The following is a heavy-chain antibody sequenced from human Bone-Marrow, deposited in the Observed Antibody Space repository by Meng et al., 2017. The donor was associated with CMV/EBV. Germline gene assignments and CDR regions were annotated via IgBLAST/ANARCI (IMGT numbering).Heavy chain of an antibody. D-gene: IGHD2-15*01. J-gene: IGHJ4*02. V-gene: IGHV5-51*01. CDR3: ARRPLGGPQPIDY. CDR1: GYSFTSNW. Sequence: KTAGYSFTSNWIGWVRQVPGKGLEWMGIIYPGDSDARYSPSFQGQVTISADKSINTAYLQWSSLKASDTAMYYCARRPLGGPQPIDYWGQGTLVTVSS. CDR2: IYPGDSDA.